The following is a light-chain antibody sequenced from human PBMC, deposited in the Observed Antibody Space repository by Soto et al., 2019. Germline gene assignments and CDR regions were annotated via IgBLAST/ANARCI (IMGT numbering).Light chain of an antibody. Sequence: DIQMTQPPSTLSASVGDTVTITCRASQSISSWLAWYQQKPGKAPKLLIYKASSLQSGVPSRFSGSGSGTEFTLTISSLQPDDFATYYCQQYNSYSRTFGQGTKVDIK. V-gene: IGKV1-5*03. CDR3: QQYNSYSRT. CDR2: KAS. CDR1: QSISSW. J-gene: IGKJ1*01.